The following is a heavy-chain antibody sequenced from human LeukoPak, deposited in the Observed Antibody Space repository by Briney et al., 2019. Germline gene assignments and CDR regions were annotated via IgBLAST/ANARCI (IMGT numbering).Heavy chain of an antibody. CDR2: IYYSGST. D-gene: IGHD3-22*01. CDR3: AREHYDSSGYYDDY. Sequence: SQTLSLTCTVPGGSISSGGYYWSWIRQHPGKGLEWIGYIYYSGSTYYNPSLKSRVTISVDTSKNQFSLKLSSATAADTAVYYCAREHYDSSGYYDDYWGQGTLVTVSS. V-gene: IGHV4-31*03. J-gene: IGHJ4*02. CDR1: GGSISSGGYY.